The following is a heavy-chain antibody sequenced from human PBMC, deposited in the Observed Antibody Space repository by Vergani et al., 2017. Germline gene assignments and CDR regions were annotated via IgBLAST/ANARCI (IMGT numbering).Heavy chain of an antibody. J-gene: IGHJ5*02. Sequence: QVQLQESGPGLVKPSQTLSLTCTVSGDSIDSVSYYWTWIRQPAGKGLEWIGRIYASGNTNYNPSLRSRVIMSVDTSKNQISLKLTSVTAADTAVYYCGRGNCGVNCPKYNWLAPWGRGILVTVSS. D-gene: IGHD2-21*01. V-gene: IGHV4-61*02. CDR2: IYASGNT. CDR3: GRGNCGVNCPKYNWLAP. CDR1: GDSIDSVSYY.